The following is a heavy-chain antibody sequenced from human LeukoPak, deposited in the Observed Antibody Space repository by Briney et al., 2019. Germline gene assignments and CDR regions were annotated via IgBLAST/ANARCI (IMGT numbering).Heavy chain of an antibody. CDR3: ARDLELDYFDY. V-gene: IGHV3-21*01. Sequence: PGGSLRLSCAASGFTFSSYAMSWVRQAPGKGLEWVSSISSSSSYIYYADSVKGRFTISRDNAKNSLYLQMNSLRAEDTAVYYCARDLELDYFDYWGQGTLVTVSS. D-gene: IGHD1-26*01. CDR1: GFTFSSYA. J-gene: IGHJ4*02. CDR2: ISSSSSYI.